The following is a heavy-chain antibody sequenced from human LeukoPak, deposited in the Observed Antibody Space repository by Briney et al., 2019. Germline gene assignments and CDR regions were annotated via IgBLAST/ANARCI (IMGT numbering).Heavy chain of an antibody. CDR3: ARDGGSGWYFDY. J-gene: IGHJ4*02. D-gene: IGHD6-25*01. CDR1: GFTFSDYY. Sequence: GGSLRLSCAASGFTFSDYYMCWIRQAPGKGLEWVSYISSSGNTTYYADSVKGRFTNSRDNAKNSLYLQMTSLRAEDTAVYYCARDGGSGWYFDYWGQGTVATVSS. V-gene: IGHV3-11*01. CDR2: ISSSGNTT.